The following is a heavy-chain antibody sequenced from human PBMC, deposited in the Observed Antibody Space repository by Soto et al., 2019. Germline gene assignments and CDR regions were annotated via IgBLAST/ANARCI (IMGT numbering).Heavy chain of an antibody. V-gene: IGHV1-46*01. CDR1: GYTFTSYY. D-gene: IGHD5-18*01. CDR2: INPSGGST. CDR3: ARGTNIKILDTAMVTPRAKHNWFDP. J-gene: IGHJ5*02. Sequence: ASVKVSCKASGYTFTSYYMHWVRQAPGQGLEWMGIINPSGGSTSYAQKFQGRVTMTRDTSTSTVYMELSSLRSEDTAVYYCARGTNIKILDTAMVTPRAKHNWFDPWGQGTLVTVSS.